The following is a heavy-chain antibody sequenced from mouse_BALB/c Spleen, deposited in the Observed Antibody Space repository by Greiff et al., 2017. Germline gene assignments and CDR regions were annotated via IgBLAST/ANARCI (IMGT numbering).Heavy chain of an antibody. Sequence: QVQLQQPGAELVRPGASVKLSCTASGYTFTSYWMNWVKQRPEQGLEWIGRIDPYDSETHYNQKFKDKAILTVDKSTSTAYMQISSLTSEDSAVYYYARYNYGSTTPYFDVWGAGTTVTVSS. V-gene: IGHV1-52*01. D-gene: IGHD1-1*01. CDR2: IDPYDSET. J-gene: IGHJ1*01. CDR3: ARYNYGSTTPYFDV. CDR1: GYTFTSYW.